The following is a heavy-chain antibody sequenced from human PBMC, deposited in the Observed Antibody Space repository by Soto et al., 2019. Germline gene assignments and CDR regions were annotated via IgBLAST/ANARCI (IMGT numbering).Heavy chain of an antibody. J-gene: IGHJ4*02. CDR3: VRMGNRPFYFEH. D-gene: IGHD3-10*01. CDR2: IIPIVGMA. CDR1: GGTFSSYT. Sequence: SVKVSYKASGGTFSSYTVSWVRQAPGQGLEWMGRIIPIVGMANYAQKFQGRVTLTADKSTGTAYMELSSLTPEDTAVFYCVRMGNRPFYFEHWGQGTLVTVSS. V-gene: IGHV1-69*02.